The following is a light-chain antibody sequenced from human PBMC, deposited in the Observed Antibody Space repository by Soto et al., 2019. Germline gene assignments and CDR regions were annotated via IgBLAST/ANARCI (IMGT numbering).Light chain of an antibody. CDR2: HVT. Sequence: QSALTQPASVSGSPGQSITISCTGTSSDIGHYDYVSWYQQHPGKAPKLMIYHVTYRPSGVPDRFSGSKSGNTASLTISGLQAADEADYYCSLYTSENTYVFGTGTKVTVL. CDR1: SSDIGHYDY. CDR3: SLYTSENTYV. J-gene: IGLJ1*01. V-gene: IGLV2-14*03.